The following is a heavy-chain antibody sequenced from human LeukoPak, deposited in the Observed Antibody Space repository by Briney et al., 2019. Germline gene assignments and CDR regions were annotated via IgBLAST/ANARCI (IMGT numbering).Heavy chain of an antibody. D-gene: IGHD3-10*01. CDR2: INHSGST. CDR3: ARDVTGVLRGFDP. J-gene: IGHJ5*02. Sequence: SETLSLTCAVYGGSFSGYYWSWIRQPPGKGLEWIGEINHSGSTNYNPSLKSRVTISVDTSKNQFSLKLSSVTAADTAVYYCARDVTGVLRGFDPWGQGTLVTVSS. V-gene: IGHV4-34*01. CDR1: GGSFSGYY.